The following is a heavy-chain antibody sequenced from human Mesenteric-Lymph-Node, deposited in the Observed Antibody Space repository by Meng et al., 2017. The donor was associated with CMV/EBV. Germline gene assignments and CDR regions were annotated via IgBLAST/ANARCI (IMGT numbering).Heavy chain of an antibody. CDR1: GFTFSSYS. Sequence: GGSLRLSCAASGFTFSSYSMNWVRQAPGKGLEWVTIIKNDGGDNEKYYADSVKGRFTISGDNSKNTVYLQMNSLKPEDTAVYYCAKDFKGHFTMDVWGQGTTVTVSS. V-gene: IGHV3-30*02. J-gene: IGHJ6*02. CDR3: AKDFKGHFTMDV. CDR2: IKNDGGDNEK.